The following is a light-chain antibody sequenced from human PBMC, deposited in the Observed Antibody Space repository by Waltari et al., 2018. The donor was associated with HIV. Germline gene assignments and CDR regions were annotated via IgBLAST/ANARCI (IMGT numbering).Light chain of an antibody. CDR2: SSS. V-gene: IGLV1-44*01. CDR3: AAWDDSLNGPV. CDR1: SSNIGSNP. J-gene: IGLJ2*01. Sequence: QSVLTQPPSASGTPGQWVTISCSGSSSNIGSNPVYWYQQLPGTAPKALIDSSSHRPSGVPDRFSASKSGTSASLAISGLQSEDEADYYCAAWDDSLNGPVFGGGTKLTVL.